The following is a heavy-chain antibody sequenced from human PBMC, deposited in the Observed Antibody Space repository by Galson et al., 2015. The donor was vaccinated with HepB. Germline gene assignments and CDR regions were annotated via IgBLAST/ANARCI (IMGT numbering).Heavy chain of an antibody. CDR2: ISAGGGST. Sequence: SLRLSCAASGFIFSSYALSWVRQAPGKGLEWVSGISAGGGSTYYADSVKGRFTISRDNSKNTLNLQMNSLRVEDTAVYYCAKRSWGVVVVGVNFDSRGQGTLVTVSS. V-gene: IGHV3-23*01. D-gene: IGHD2-15*01. CDR3: AKRSWGVVVVGVNFDS. J-gene: IGHJ4*02. CDR1: GFIFSSYA.